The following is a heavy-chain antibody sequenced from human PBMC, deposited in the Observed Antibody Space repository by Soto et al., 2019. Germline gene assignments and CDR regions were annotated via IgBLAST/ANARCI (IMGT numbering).Heavy chain of an antibody. Sequence: EGSLRLSCAASGFTFSSYWMSWVRQAPGKGLEWVANIKQDGSEKYYVDSVKGRFTISRDNAKNSLYLQMNSLRAEDTAVYYCARGDREDILVVVGARPGEYGTDIWGQGTSVTVSS. D-gene: IGHD2-15*01. CDR3: ARGDREDILVVVGARPGEYGTDI. CDR1: GFTFSSYW. V-gene: IGHV3-7*01. CDR2: IKQDGSEK. J-gene: IGHJ6*02.